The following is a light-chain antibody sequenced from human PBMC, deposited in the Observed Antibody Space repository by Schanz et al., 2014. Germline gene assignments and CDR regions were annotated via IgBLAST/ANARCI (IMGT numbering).Light chain of an antibody. CDR3: QKYNSAPPLT. CDR1: QGISTY. CDR2: AAS. V-gene: IGKV1-27*01. J-gene: IGKJ4*01. Sequence: DIQMTKSPSSLSASVGDRVTITCRASQGISTYLAWYQQKPGKVPKLLIYAASTLQSGVPSRFSGSGSGTDFTLTISSLQPEDVATYYCQKYNSAPPLTFGGGTKVEIK.